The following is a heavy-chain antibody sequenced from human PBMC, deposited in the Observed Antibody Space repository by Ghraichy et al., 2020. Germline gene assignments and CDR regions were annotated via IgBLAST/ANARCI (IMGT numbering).Heavy chain of an antibody. V-gene: IGHV4-34*01. CDR2: INHSGST. Sequence: SETLSLTCAVYGGSFSDYYWSWIRQPPGKGLEWIGEINHSGSTNYNPSLKSRVTISVDTSKNQFSLKLSSVTAADTAVYYCVRGGRAVPGRWIDPWGQGTLVTVSS. J-gene: IGHJ5*02. CDR1: GGSFSDYY. D-gene: IGHD1-14*01. CDR3: VRGGRAVPGRWIDP.